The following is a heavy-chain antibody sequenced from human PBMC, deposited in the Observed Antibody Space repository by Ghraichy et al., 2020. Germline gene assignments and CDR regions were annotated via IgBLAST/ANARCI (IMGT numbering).Heavy chain of an antibody. V-gene: IGHV3-72*01. J-gene: IGHJ6*02. CDR1: GFTFSDYY. CDR3: VRGNKGLDV. Sequence: SLNISCAVSGFTFSDYYMDWVRQAPGRGLEWVGRIRNKANSYTTEYAASVKGRFTISRDDSKNSLYLQMNSLKIEDTAVYYCVRGNKGLDVWGQGTTVTVSS. CDR2: IRNKANSYTT.